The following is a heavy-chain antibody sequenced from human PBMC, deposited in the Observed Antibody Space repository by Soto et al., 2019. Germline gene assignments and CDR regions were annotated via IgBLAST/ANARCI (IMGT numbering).Heavy chain of an antibody. Sequence: PGGSLRLSCAASGFTFSDYYMSWIRQAPGKGLEWVSYISSSGSTIYYADSVKGRFTISRDNAKNSLYLQMNSLRAEDTAVYYCARDHGSSWPNWFDPWGQGTLVTVSS. CDR3: ARDHGSSWPNWFDP. D-gene: IGHD6-13*01. CDR2: ISSSGSTI. CDR1: GFTFSDYY. V-gene: IGHV3-11*01. J-gene: IGHJ5*02.